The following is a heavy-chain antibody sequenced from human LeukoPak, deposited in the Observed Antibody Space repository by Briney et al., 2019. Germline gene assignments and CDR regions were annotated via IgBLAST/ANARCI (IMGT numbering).Heavy chain of an antibody. Sequence: PSETLSLTCTVSGGSISNYYWSWVRQPPGKGLEWIADIYYTGSTNYNPSLKSRVTISVDTTKNQFSLNLSSVTAADTALYHCARGYSSGRIDSWGQGTLVTVSS. CDR3: ARGYSSGRIDS. V-gene: IGHV4-59*01. J-gene: IGHJ4*02. D-gene: IGHD6-19*01. CDR2: IYYTGST. CDR1: GGSISNYY.